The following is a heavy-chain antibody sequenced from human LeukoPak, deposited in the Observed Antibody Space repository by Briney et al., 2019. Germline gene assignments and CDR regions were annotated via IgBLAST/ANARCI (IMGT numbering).Heavy chain of an antibody. CDR3: ARGVATKYYYYYMDV. J-gene: IGHJ6*03. CDR2: IIPIFGAA. Sequence: GASVKVSCKASGGTFSSYAISWVRQAPGQGLEWMGGIIPIFGAANYAQKFQGRVTITADKSTSTAYMELSSLRSEDTAVYYCARGVATKYYYYYMDVWGKGTTVTVSS. V-gene: IGHV1-69*06. CDR1: GGTFSSYA. D-gene: IGHD5-12*01.